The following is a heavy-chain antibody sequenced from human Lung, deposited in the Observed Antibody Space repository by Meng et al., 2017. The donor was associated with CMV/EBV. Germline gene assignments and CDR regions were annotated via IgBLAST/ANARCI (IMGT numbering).Heavy chain of an antibody. J-gene: IGHJ5*02. CDR1: GFTSSSYA. D-gene: IGHD2-2*01. Sequence: GGSLRLXCAASGFTSSSYAMHWVRQAPGKGLEWVAVISYDGSNKYYADSVKGRFTISRDNSKNTLYLQMNSLRAEDTAVYYCARDGGYCSSTSCYEGGWFDPWGQGNXVXVSS. CDR3: ARDGGYCSSTSCYEGGWFDP. V-gene: IGHV3-30-3*01. CDR2: ISYDGSNK.